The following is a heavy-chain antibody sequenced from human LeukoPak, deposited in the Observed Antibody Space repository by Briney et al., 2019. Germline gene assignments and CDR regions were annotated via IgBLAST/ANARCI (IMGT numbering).Heavy chain of an antibody. CDR2: INHSGST. V-gene: IGHV4-34*01. CDR3: ARARACDYYMDV. CDR1: GGSFSGYY. Sequence: PSETLSLTCAVYGGSFSGYYWSWIRQPPGKGLEWIGEINHSGSTNYNPSLKSRVTISVDTSKNQFSLKLSSVTAADTAVYYCARARACDYYMDVWGKGTTVTVSS. J-gene: IGHJ6*03.